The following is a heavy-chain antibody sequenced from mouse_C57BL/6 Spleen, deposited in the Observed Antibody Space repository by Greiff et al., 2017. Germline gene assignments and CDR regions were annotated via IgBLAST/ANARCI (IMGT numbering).Heavy chain of an antibody. CDR1: GYSITSGYY. CDR3: ARGPITTYYFDY. Sequence: EVQLQESGPGLVKPSQSLSLTCSVTGYSITSGYYWNWIRQFPGNKLEWMGYISYDGSNNYNPSLKNRISITRDTSKNQFFLKLNSVTTEDTATYYCARGPITTYYFDYWGQGTTLTVSS. J-gene: IGHJ2*01. CDR2: ISYDGSN. V-gene: IGHV3-6*01. D-gene: IGHD1-1*01.